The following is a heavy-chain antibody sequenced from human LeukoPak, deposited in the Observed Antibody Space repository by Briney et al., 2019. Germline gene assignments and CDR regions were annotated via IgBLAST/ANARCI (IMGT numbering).Heavy chain of an antibody. CDR2: IYHSGST. CDR1: GYSISSGYY. Sequence: PSETLSLTCTVSGYSISSGYYWGWIRQPPGKGLEWIGSIYHSGSTYYNPSLKSRVTISVDTSKNQFSLKLSSATAADTAVYYCANYHSGSFDWGQGTLVTVSS. CDR3: ANYHSGSFD. D-gene: IGHD1-26*01. J-gene: IGHJ4*02. V-gene: IGHV4-38-2*02.